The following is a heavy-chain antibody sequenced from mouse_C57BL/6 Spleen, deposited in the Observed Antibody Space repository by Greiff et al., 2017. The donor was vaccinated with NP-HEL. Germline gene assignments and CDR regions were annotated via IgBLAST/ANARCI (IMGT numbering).Heavy chain of an antibody. CDR2: IYPGGGYP. CDR1: GYTFTNYW. Sequence: QVQLKESGAELVRPGTSVKMSCKASGYTFTNYWIGWAKQRPGHGLEWIGDIYPGGGYPNYNEKFKGKATLTADKSSSTAYMQFSSLTSEDSAIYYCASGDATWFAYWGQGTLVTVSA. V-gene: IGHV1-63*01. J-gene: IGHJ3*01. CDR3: ASGDATWFAY.